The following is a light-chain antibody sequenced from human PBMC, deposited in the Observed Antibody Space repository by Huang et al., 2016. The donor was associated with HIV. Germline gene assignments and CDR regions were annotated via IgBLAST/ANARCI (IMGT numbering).Light chain of an antibody. CDR2: GSS. V-gene: IGKV3-15*01. Sequence: EIVMTQSPATLSVSPGQRVTLTCRANRSVSTNLACYQQRHGQAPRLLIYGSSTRAPGIPARFSGSRSGTDFSLTISSLQSEDFALYYCHQYNNWRLSFGGGTRV. CDR1: RSVSTN. J-gene: IGKJ4*01. CDR3: HQYNNWRLS.